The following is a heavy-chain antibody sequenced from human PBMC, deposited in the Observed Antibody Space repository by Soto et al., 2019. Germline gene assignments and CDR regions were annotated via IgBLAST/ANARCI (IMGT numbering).Heavy chain of an antibody. J-gene: IGHJ6*03. D-gene: IGHD2-15*01. CDR1: GGSFSGYY. V-gene: IGHV4-34*01. Sequence: SETLSLTCAVYGGSFSGYYWRWIRQPPGKGLEWIGEINHSGSTNYNPSLKSRVTISVDTSKNQFSLKLSSVTAADTAVYYCARGTGGYCSGGSCYKSYYYMDVWGKGTTVTVSS. CDR2: INHSGST. CDR3: ARGTGGYCSGGSCYKSYYYMDV.